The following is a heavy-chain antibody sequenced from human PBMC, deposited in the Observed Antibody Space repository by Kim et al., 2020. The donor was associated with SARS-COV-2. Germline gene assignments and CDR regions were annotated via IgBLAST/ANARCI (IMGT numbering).Heavy chain of an antibody. CDR3: AITYDFWSGYFPNCYYYGMDV. V-gene: IGHV4-59*08. Sequence: SETLSLTCTVSGGSISSYYWSWIRQPPGKGLEWIGYIYYSGSTNYNPSLKSRVTISVDTSKNQFSLKLSSVTAADTAVYYCAITYDFWSGYFPNCYYYGMDVWGQGTTVTVSS. CDR1: GGSISSYY. CDR2: IYYSGST. D-gene: IGHD3-3*01. J-gene: IGHJ6*02.